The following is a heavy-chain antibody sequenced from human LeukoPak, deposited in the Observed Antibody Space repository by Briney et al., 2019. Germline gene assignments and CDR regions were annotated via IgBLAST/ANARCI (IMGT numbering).Heavy chain of an antibody. D-gene: IGHD5-24*01. CDR2: INPNSGGT. Sequence: ASVKVSCKASGYTFTGYYMHWVRQAPGQGLEWMGWINPNSGGTNYAQKFQGWVTMTRDTSISTAYMELSRLRSDDTAVYYCARDRIEIGYYFDYWGQGTLVTVSS. CDR3: ARDRIEIGYYFDY. CDR1: GYTFTGYY. V-gene: IGHV1-2*04. J-gene: IGHJ4*02.